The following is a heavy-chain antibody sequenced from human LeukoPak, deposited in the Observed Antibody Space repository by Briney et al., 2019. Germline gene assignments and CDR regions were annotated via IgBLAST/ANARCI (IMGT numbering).Heavy chain of an antibody. J-gene: IGHJ4*02. CDR3: AREGSSSTLDY. CDR1: GFTFSSYS. V-gene: IGHV3-21*06. CDR2: IHSSSNYI. Sequence: GGSLRLSCAASGFTFSSYSMKWVRQAPGKGLEWVSSIHSSSNYIDYADSVKGRFTISRDNAKNSLYLQMTSLRAEDTAVYYCAREGSSSTLDYWGQGTLVTVSS. D-gene: IGHD6-13*01.